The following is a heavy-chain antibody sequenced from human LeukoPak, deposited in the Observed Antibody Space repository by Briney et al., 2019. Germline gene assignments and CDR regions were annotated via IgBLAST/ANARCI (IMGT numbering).Heavy chain of an antibody. CDR2: INPKSGAT. J-gene: IGHJ4*02. CDR3: ARDLGGPVDY. Sequence: ASVKVSCKSSGYSFTGYYIHWVRQAPGLGLEWMGWINPKSGATNYAQKFQGRVTMTRDTSISTAYMELSRLRSDDTAVYYCARDLGGPVDYWGQGTLVTVSS. V-gene: IGHV1-2*02. CDR1: GYSFTGYY. D-gene: IGHD2-15*01.